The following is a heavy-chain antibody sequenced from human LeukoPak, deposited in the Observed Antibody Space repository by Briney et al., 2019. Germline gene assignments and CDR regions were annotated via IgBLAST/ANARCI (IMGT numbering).Heavy chain of an antibody. CDR2: IKQDGSEK. CDR1: GFTFSSYR. D-gene: IGHD5-18*01. CDR3: ARGASGIQLWFSDP. V-gene: IGHV3-7*01. J-gene: IGHJ5*02. Sequence: GGSLRLSCAASGFTFSSYRLSWVRQAPGKGLEWVANIKQDGSEKYYVDSVKGRFTISRDNAKSTLYLQMNSLRAEDTAVYYCARGASGIQLWFSDPWGQGTLVTVSS.